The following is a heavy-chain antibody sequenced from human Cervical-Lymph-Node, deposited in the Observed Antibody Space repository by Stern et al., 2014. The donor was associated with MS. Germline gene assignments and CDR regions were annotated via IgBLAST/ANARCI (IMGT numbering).Heavy chain of an antibody. CDR2: ISDTGTT. J-gene: IGHJ2*01. V-gene: IGHV4-59*02. CDR1: GGAVSDYY. Sequence: QLQLQESGPGLVKPSETLSLTCTVSGGAVSDYYWTWIRQRPGKGLEWIRYISDTGTTNYNPSLHSRVTITLDTSQNQVSLRLRSVTAADTAVYYCARDPSTTASDWFFDLWGRGSLVTVSS. CDR3: ARDPSTTASDWFFDL. D-gene: IGHD2-21*02.